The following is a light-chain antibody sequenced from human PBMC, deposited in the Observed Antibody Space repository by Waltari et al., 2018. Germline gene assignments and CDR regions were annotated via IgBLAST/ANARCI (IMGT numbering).Light chain of an antibody. CDR3: QQYHSYPPT. V-gene: IGKV1-16*02. J-gene: IGKJ3*01. CDR1: RVISNF. Sequence: DIQMTQSPSSRAESLGDRVTLTCRASRVISNFLGWFQQKPGKAPKSLIYGASRLQSGVPSKFSGSGSGTDFTLTITSLQPEDFATYYCQQYHSYPPTFGPGTKVDVK. CDR2: GAS.